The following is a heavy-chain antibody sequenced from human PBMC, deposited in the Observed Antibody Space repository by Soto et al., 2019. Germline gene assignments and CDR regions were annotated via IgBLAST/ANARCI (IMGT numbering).Heavy chain of an antibody. Sequence: QVQLQESGPGLVKPSETLSLTCTVSGDSITSSYLTWIRQTPGQGLEWIGYIYYSGTINYNPSLESRVTISIDTSKNQFSLRLSSVTAADTAVYFCAKSVVHQWLVHDALDVWGQGTTVTVSS. J-gene: IGHJ3*01. CDR2: IYYSGTI. CDR3: AKSVVHQWLVHDALDV. V-gene: IGHV4-59*03. D-gene: IGHD6-19*01. CDR1: GDSITSSY.